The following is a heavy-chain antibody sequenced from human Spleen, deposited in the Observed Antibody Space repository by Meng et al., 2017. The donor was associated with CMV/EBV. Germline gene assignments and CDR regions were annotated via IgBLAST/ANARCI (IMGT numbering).Heavy chain of an antibody. D-gene: IGHD3-9*01. CDR3: ARQYYNLLTGYSFDS. J-gene: IGHJ4*02. Sequence: VSGGSISTYCWTWIRQPPGKGLEWIGHIYHSGNTMYSPSLESRVTISRDTSKNQFSLNLRSVTAADAAVYYCARQYYNLLTGYSFDSWGQGTLVTVSS. V-gene: IGHV4-59*01. CDR1: GGSISTYC. CDR2: IYHSGNT.